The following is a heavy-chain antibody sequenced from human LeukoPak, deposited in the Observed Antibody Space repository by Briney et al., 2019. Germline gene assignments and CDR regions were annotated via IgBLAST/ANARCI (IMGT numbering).Heavy chain of an antibody. CDR2: IYYSGST. CDR1: GGSISSYY. D-gene: IGHD3-3*01. CDR3: ARDPPYNNYDFWSGYYDY. J-gene: IGHJ4*02. V-gene: IGHV4-59*01. Sequence: PSETLSLTCTVSGGSISSYYWSWIRQPPGKGLEWIGYIYYSGSTNYNPSLKSRVTISVDTSTIQFSLKLSSVTAADTAVYYCARDPPYNNYDFWSGYYDYWGQGTLVTVSS.